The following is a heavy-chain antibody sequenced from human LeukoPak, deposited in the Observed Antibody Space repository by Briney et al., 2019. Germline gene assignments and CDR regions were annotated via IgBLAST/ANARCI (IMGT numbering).Heavy chain of an antibody. Sequence: GGSLRLSCAASGLTFSSYSMNWVRQAPGKGLEWVSCISSSSSYIYYADSVKGRFTISRDNAKNSLYLQMNSLRAEDTAVYYCARETRGYSYGVDYWGQGTLVTVSS. CDR3: ARETRGYSYGVDY. CDR2: ISSSSSYI. J-gene: IGHJ4*02. CDR1: GLTFSSYS. D-gene: IGHD5-18*01. V-gene: IGHV3-21*05.